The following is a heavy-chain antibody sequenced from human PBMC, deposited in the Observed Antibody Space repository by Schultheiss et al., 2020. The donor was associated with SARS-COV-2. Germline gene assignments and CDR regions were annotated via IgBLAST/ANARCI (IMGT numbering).Heavy chain of an antibody. CDR3: ARGTTRYYYYGMDV. D-gene: IGHD4-11*01. Sequence: SETLSLTCAVYGGSFSGYYWSRIRQPPGKGLEWIGEINHSGSTNYNPSLKSRVTISVDTSKNQFSLKLRSVTAADTAVYYCARGTTRYYYYGMDVWGQGTTVTVSS. V-gene: IGHV4-34*01. CDR2: INHSGST. CDR1: GGSFSGYY. J-gene: IGHJ6*02.